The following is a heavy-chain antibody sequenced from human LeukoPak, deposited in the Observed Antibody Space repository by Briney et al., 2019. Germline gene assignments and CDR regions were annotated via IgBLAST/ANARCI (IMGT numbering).Heavy chain of an antibody. J-gene: IGHJ4*02. CDR1: GGSISSSSYF. V-gene: IGHV4-39*01. CDR3: ARQERVSNSDFLTGCPDY. D-gene: IGHD3-9*01. Sequence: SETLSLTCTVPGGSISSSSYFWGWIRQPPGKALEWIGTIYYTGSTFYNPSLKSRVTISVDTSKNQFSLKVSSVTAADTAVYYCARQERVSNSDFLTGCPDYWGQGSLVTVSS. CDR2: IYYTGST.